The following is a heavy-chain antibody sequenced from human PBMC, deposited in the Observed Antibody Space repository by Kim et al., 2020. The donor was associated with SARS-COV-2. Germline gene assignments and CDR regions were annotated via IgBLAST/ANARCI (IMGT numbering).Heavy chain of an antibody. Sequence: GGSLRLSCAASGFTFSSYAMHWVRQAPGKGLEWVAVISYDGSNKYYADSVKGRFTISRDNSKNTLYLQMNSLRAEDTAVYYCAREAPVNYDILTGVGFAPMVYYGMDVWGQGTTVTVSS. CDR2: ISYDGSNK. CDR3: AREAPVNYDILTGVGFAPMVYYGMDV. J-gene: IGHJ6*02. CDR1: GFTFSSYA. V-gene: IGHV3-30*04. D-gene: IGHD3-9*01.